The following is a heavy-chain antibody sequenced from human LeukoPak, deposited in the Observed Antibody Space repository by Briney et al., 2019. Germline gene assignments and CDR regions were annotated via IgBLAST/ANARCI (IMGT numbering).Heavy chain of an antibody. V-gene: IGHV3-23*01. Sequence: GGSLRLSCAASGFTFSSYAMSWVRQAPGKGLEWVSAISGSGGSTYYADSVKGRFTISRDNSKNTLYLQVNSLRAEDTAVYYCAKGRYFDWLDYYGMDVWGQGTTVTVSS. CDR2: ISGSGGST. J-gene: IGHJ6*02. CDR3: AKGRYFDWLDYYGMDV. CDR1: GFTFSSYA. D-gene: IGHD3-9*01.